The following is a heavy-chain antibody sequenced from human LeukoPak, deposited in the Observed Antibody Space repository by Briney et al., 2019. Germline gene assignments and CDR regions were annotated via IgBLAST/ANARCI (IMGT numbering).Heavy chain of an antibody. CDR3: ARDRYCGGDCPDYFDY. V-gene: IGHV1-46*01. CDR2: INPSGGST. D-gene: IGHD2-21*02. Sequence: ASVKVSCKASGYTFTSYYMHWVRQAPGQGLEWMGIINPSGGSTSYAQKFQGRVTTTRDTSTSTVYIELSSLRSEDTAVYYCARDRYCGGDCPDYFDYWGQGTLVTVSS. CDR1: GYTFTSYY. J-gene: IGHJ4*02.